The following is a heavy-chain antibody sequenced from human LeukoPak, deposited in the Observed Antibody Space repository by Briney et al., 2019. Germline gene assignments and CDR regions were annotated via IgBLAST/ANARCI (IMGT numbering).Heavy chain of an antibody. V-gene: IGHV3-53*01. CDR2: TYSAGFT. CDR3: ARGGGHQPTYYQYLDV. Sequence: GGSLRLSCAASGFTVSTSYMTWVRQAPDKGLEWVSLTYSAGFTYYPDSVKGRFTVSRDIAKNTVFLQMNSLRDDDTAVYYCARGGGHQPTYYQYLDVWGKGTTVTVS. D-gene: IGHD1-14*01. CDR1: GFTVSTSY. J-gene: IGHJ6*03.